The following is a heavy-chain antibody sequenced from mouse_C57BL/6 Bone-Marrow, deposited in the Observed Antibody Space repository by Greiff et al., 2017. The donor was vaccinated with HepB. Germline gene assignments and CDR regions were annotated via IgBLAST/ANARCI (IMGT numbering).Heavy chain of an antibody. V-gene: IGHV1-80*01. Sequence: VQLQQSGAELVKPGASVKISCKASGYAFSSYWMNWVKQRPGKGLEWIGQIYPGDGDTNYNGKFKGKATLTADKSSSTAYMQLSSLTSEDSAVYFCARSHYYGSSYGAYWGQGTLVTVSA. CDR3: ARSHYYGSSYGAY. CDR2: IYPGDGDT. J-gene: IGHJ3*01. D-gene: IGHD1-1*01. CDR1: GYAFSSYW.